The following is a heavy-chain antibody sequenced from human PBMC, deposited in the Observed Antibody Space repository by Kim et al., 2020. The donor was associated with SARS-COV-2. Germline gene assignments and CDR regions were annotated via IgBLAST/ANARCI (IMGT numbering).Heavy chain of an antibody. CDR1: GFTFSIYK. Sequence: GGSLRLSCTASGFTFSIYKMNWVRQIPGKGLEWVSYITAYGSLTFYAQSVKGRFIVSRDNAKNSLYLQMNSLRVEDTAVYYCAREKLSTVGDASDIWGQGPMVTVSS. CDR3: AREKLSTVGDASDI. D-gene: IGHD2-2*01. J-gene: IGHJ3*02. V-gene: IGHV3-48*03. CDR2: ITAYGSLT.